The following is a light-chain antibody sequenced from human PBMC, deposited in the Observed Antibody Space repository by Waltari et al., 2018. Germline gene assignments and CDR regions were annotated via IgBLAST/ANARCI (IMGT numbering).Light chain of an antibody. Sequence: QLTQSPSSLSASVRDRVTITCRASKGISSFLAWYQQKAGKAPKLLIYAASTLQSGVPSRFSGSGSGTDFTLTISSLQPEDFATYYCQQLNSYPPTFGGGTKVEIK. V-gene: IGKV1-9*01. CDR2: AAS. CDR3: QQLNSYPPT. J-gene: IGKJ4*01. CDR1: KGISSF.